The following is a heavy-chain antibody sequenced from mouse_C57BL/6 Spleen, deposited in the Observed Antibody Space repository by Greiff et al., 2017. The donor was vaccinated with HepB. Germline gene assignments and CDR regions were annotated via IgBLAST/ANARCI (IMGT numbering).Heavy chain of an antibody. CDR3: ARRSSGDFDY. J-gene: IGHJ2*01. D-gene: IGHD3-2*02. V-gene: IGHV1-55*01. CDR2: IYPGSGST. Sequence: QVHVKQPGAELVKPGASVKMSCKASGYTFTSYWITWVKQRPGQGLEWIGDIYPGSGSTNYNEKFKSKATLTVDTSSSTAYMQLSSLTSEDSAVYYCARRSSGDFDYWGQGTTLTVSS. CDR1: GYTFTSYW.